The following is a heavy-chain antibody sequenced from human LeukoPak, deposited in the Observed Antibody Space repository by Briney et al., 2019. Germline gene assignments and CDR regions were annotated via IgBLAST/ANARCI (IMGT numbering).Heavy chain of an antibody. Sequence: GGSLSLSCAASGFTFRGFYMTWIRQAPGRGLEWISYISTNGSDISYADSVKGRFTIPRDNVKNSPYLQMNSLTAEDTAVYYCAKTARTLDYWGQGTLVTVSS. D-gene: IGHD1/OR15-1a*01. V-gene: IGHV3-11*01. CDR2: ISTNGSDI. J-gene: IGHJ4*02. CDR1: GFTFRGFY. CDR3: AKTARTLDY.